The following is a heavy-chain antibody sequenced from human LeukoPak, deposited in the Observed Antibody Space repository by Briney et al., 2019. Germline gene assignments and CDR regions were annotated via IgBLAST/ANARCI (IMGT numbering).Heavy chain of an antibody. J-gene: IGHJ6*03. CDR1: GFTFSNNY. D-gene: IGHD3-22*01. Sequence: GGSLRLSCAASGFTFSNNYMSWVRHSPGKGLEWVSILHSDGETYSADSVKGRFTISGDNSKNMLYLQMNSLRGEDTAVYYCAGGSYYGSGAYYMDVWGKGTTVTVSS. CDR2: LHSDGET. V-gene: IGHV3-66*02. CDR3: AGGSYYGSGAYYMDV.